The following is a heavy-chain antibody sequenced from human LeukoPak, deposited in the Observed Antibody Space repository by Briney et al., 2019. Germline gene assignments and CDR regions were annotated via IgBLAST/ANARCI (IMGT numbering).Heavy chain of an antibody. V-gene: IGHV4-39*01. CDR2: IYYSGST. Sequence: PSETLSLTCTVSGGSISSSSYYWGWIRQPPGKGLEWIGSIYYSGSTYYNPSLKSRVTISVDTSKNQFSLKLSSVTAADTAVYYCARLEAEFDWLFHFDYWGQGTLVTVSS. J-gene: IGHJ4*02. CDR3: ARLEAEFDWLFHFDY. CDR1: GGSISSSSYY. D-gene: IGHD3-9*01.